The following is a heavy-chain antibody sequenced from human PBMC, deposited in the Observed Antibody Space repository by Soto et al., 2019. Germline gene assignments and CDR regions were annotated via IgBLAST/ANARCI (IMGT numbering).Heavy chain of an antibody. V-gene: IGHV1-69*13. CDR2: IIPIFGTA. CDR1: GGTFSSYA. CDR3: ARVVAAAALRDYFDY. D-gene: IGHD6-13*01. J-gene: IGHJ4*02. Sequence: SVKVSCKASGGTFSSYAISWVRQAPGQGLEWMGGIIPIFGTANYAQKFQGRVTITADESTSTAYMELSSLRSEDTAVYYCARVVAAAALRDYFDYWGQGTLVTVSS.